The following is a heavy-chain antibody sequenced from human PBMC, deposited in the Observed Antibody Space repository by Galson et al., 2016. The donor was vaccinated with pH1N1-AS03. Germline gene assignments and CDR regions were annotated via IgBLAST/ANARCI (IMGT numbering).Heavy chain of an antibody. D-gene: IGHD4-17*01. Sequence: SETLSLTCTVSGGSISSHYWNWIRQPPGKGLEWIGYINYSGSTNYNPSLKSRVTISVDTSKNQFSLKPSSVTAADTAVYYCARRDYGDYVGWFDPWGQGTLVTVSS. V-gene: IGHV4-59*11. CDR2: INYSGST. CDR1: GGSISSHY. J-gene: IGHJ5*02. CDR3: ARRDYGDYVGWFDP.